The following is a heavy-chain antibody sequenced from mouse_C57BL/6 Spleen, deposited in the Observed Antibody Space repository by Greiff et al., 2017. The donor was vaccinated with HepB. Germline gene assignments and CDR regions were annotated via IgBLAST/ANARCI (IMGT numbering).Heavy chain of an antibody. CDR3: AEGDDYEGPYAMDY. CDR1: GYSITSGYY. Sequence: EVKLMESGPGLVKPSQSLSLTCSVTGYSITSGYYWNWIRQFPGNKLEWMGYISYDGSNNYNPSLKNRISITRDTSKNQFFLKLNSVTTEDTATYYCAEGDDYEGPYAMDYWGQGTSVTVSS. J-gene: IGHJ4*01. V-gene: IGHV3-6*01. CDR2: ISYDGSN. D-gene: IGHD2-4*01.